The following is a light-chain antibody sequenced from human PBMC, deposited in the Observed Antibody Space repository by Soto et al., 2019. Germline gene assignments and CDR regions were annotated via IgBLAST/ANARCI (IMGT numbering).Light chain of an antibody. Sequence: EIVITQSPATLSVSPGETATLSCRASHSVGTKLAWYQQRPGQAPRLLISDVSTRATSISARFSGSGSVTQFTLTISSLQSEDIALYYCHQYSKWPQTFGQGTKVEMK. CDR2: DVS. V-gene: IGKV3-15*01. CDR3: HQYSKWPQT. J-gene: IGKJ1*01. CDR1: HSVGTK.